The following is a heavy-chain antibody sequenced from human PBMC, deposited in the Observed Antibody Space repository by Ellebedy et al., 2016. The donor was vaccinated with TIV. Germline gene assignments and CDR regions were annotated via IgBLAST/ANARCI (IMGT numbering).Heavy chain of an antibody. CDR2: ISSSSSYI. CDR1: GFTFSSYS. J-gene: IGHJ4*02. V-gene: IGHV3-21*01. Sequence: GESLKISXAASGFTFSSYSMNWVRQAPGKGLEWVSSISSSSSYIYYADSVKGRFTISRDNAKNSLYLQMNSLRAEDTAVYYCARDRDGYWGQGTLVTVSS. CDR3: ARDRDGY. D-gene: IGHD5-24*01.